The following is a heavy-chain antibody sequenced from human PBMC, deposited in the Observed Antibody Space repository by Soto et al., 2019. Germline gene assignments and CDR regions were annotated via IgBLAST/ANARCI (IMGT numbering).Heavy chain of an antibody. CDR2: IGGGGGDT. J-gene: IGHJ1*01. V-gene: IGHV3-23*01. CDR3: AKCLEVGHCTNGIWHLFQY. CDR1: GFTFGNYA. D-gene: IGHD2-8*01. Sequence: EVQLLESGGTLVQPGGSLRLSCAGSGFTFGNYAMSWVRQAPGKGLEWVSNIGGGGGDTYYADSVKGRFTISRDNSKNTLYLQMNSLRAEDTAVYYCAKCLEVGHCTNGIWHLFQYWGQGTLVTVSS.